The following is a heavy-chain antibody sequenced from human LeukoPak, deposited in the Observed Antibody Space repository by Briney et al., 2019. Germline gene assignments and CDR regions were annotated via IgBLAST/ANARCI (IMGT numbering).Heavy chain of an antibody. Sequence: TGGSLRLSCAASGFTFSSYAMSWVRQAPGKGLEWVSAISGSGGSTYYADSVKGRFTISRDNSKNTLYLQMNSLRAEDTAVYYCAKLLSSGWYDPIGYWGQGTLVTVSS. CDR1: GFTFSSYA. CDR2: ISGSGGST. J-gene: IGHJ4*02. V-gene: IGHV3-23*01. CDR3: AKLLSSGWYDPIGY. D-gene: IGHD6-19*01.